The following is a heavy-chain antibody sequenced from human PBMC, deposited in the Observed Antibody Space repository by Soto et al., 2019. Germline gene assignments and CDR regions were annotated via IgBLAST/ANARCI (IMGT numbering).Heavy chain of an antibody. D-gene: IGHD6-19*01. CDR3: ARSISGWYFYYYYGMDV. V-gene: IGHV1-69*06. CDR2: IIPIFGTA. J-gene: IGHJ6*02. Sequence: SVKVSCKASGGTFSSYAISWVRQAPGQGLEWMGGIIPIFGTANYAQKFQGRVTITADKSTSTAYMELSSLRSEDTAVYYCARSISGWYFYYYYGMDVWGQGTTVTVSS. CDR1: GGTFSSYA.